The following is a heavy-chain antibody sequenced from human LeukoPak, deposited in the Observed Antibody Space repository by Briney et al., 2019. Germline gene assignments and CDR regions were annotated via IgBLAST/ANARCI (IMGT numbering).Heavy chain of an antibody. D-gene: IGHD1-26*01. Sequence: SQTLSLTCTVSGGSISRGSYYWSWIRQPAGKGLEWIGRIYTSGSTNYNPSLKSRVTISVDTSKKQFSLNLRSLTAADRAMYYCARDMGGGWFDPWGQGALVTVSS. V-gene: IGHV4-61*02. J-gene: IGHJ5*02. CDR3: ARDMGGGWFDP. CDR1: GGSISRGSYY. CDR2: IYTSGST.